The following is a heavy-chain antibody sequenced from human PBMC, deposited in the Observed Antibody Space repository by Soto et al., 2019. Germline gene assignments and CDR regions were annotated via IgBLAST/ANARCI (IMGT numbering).Heavy chain of an antibody. V-gene: IGHV3-48*02. CDR1: GFSFSTYS. D-gene: IGHD4-17*01. J-gene: IGHJ6*02. CDR3: ARNPYGDYVPDV. Sequence: EVQLVESGGGLAQPGGSLRLSCATSGFSFSTYSMNWVRQAPGKGLEWVSYIRPSGDTTYYAGSVRGRFTISRDNADNSLSLQMNSLRDEDTAVYYCARNPYGDYVPDVWGQGTTVTVSS. CDR2: IRPSGDTT.